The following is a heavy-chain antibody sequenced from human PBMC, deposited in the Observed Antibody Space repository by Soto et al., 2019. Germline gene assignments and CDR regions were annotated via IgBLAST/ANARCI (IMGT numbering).Heavy chain of an antibody. CDR2: IIPILGIA. CDR3: ARGLGYSGYASFDY. D-gene: IGHD5-12*01. Sequence: QVQLVQSGAEVKKPGSSVKVSCKASGGTFSSYTISWVRQAPGQGLEWMGRIIPILGIANYAQKFQGRVTITADKSTSTAYMELSSLRSEDTAVYYCARGLGYSGYASFDYWGQGTLVTVSS. CDR1: GGTFSSYT. V-gene: IGHV1-69*02. J-gene: IGHJ4*02.